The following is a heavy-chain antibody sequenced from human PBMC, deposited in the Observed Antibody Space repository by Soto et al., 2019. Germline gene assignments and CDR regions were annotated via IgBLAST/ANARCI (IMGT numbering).Heavy chain of an antibody. V-gene: IGHV4-31*03. CDR3: ARDNSSGYPNYYYYGMDV. CDR1: GGSISSGGYY. CDR2: IYYSGST. D-gene: IGHD3-22*01. Sequence: SETLSLTCTVSGGSISSGGYYWSWIRQHPGKGLEWIGYIYYSGSTYYNPSLKSRVTISVDTSKNQFSLKLSSVTAADTAVYYCARDNSSGYPNYYYYGMDVWGQGTTVT. J-gene: IGHJ6*02.